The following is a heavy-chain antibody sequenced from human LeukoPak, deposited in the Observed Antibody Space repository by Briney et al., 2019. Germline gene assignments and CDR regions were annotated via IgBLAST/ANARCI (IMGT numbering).Heavy chain of an antibody. CDR1: GFTLSSYA. CDR3: ARVLEGGSFFDH. J-gene: IGHJ4*02. V-gene: IGHV3-20*04. CDR2: INWNGESI. Sequence: GGSLRLSCGVSGFTLSSYAMSWVRQAPGKGLEWVSGINWNGESIGYADSVQGRFTVSRDNAKNSLFLQMNSLRPEDTALYYCARVLEGGSFFDHWGQGTLVTVSS. D-gene: IGHD1-26*01.